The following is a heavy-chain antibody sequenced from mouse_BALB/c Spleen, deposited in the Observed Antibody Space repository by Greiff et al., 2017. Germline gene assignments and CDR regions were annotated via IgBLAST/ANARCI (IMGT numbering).Heavy chain of an antibody. CDR3: ARGPSAWFAY. Sequence: EVKLVESGGGLVKPGGSLKLSCAASGFTFSSYAMSWVRQTPEKRLEWVASISSGGSTYYPDSVKGRFTISRDNARNILYLQMSSLRSEDTAMYYCARGPSAWFAYWGQGTLVTVSA. CDR1: GFTFSSYA. CDR2: ISSGGST. V-gene: IGHV5-6-5*01. J-gene: IGHJ3*01.